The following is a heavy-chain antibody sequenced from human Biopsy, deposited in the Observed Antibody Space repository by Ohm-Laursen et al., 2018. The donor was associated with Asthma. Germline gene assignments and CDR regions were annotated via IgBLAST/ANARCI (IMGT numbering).Heavy chain of an antibody. Sequence: TLSLTWRLSSGSGGYMRSGNYYWGWIRQPPGKGLEWIGSIYYSGTTYYNPSLEGRVAVSADTSKNQFSLKLTSVTAADTAVYYCVRGSSSWHHGPFHYYYGLDVWGPGTTDSVS. CDR1: SGSGGYMRSGNYY. J-gene: IGHJ6*02. D-gene: IGHD6-13*01. CDR3: VRGSSSWHHGPFHYYYGLDV. V-gene: IGHV4-39*01. CDR2: IYYSGTT.